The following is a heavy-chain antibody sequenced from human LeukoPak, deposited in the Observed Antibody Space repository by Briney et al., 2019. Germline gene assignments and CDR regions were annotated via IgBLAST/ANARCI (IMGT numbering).Heavy chain of an antibody. Sequence: GESLKISCMASGYSFTNYWIGWVRQMPGKGLEWMGIIYPGDSDTRYSPSFQGQVTISADKSTSTAYLQWSSLKASDTAMYYCARPHYDILTGYYYYYDMDVWGQGTTVTVSS. CDR3: ARPHYDILTGYYYYYDMDV. J-gene: IGHJ6*02. CDR2: IYPGDSDT. V-gene: IGHV5-51*01. D-gene: IGHD3-9*01. CDR1: GYSFTNYW.